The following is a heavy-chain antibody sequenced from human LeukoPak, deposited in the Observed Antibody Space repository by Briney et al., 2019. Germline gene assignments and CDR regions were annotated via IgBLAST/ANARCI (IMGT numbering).Heavy chain of an antibody. Sequence: PSETLSLTCTVSGDPISSHSDYKWTWIRQPPAKGLEWIGYVYHNGNINYNPFLGSRLTISVDTSKNQFSLRLTSVTAADTAVYFCAREYSAFDHWGHGTLVTVSS. V-gene: IGHV4-61*08. CDR3: AREYSAFDH. J-gene: IGHJ4*01. CDR1: GDPISSHSDY. CDR2: VYHNGNI. D-gene: IGHD4-11*01.